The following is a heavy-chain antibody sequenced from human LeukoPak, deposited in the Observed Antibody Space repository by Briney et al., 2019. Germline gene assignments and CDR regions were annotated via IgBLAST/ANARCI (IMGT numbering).Heavy chain of an antibody. J-gene: IGHJ4*02. CDR3: ARRSDYGSGSYYILDY. Sequence: PSETLSLTCAVYGGSFSGYYWSWVRQPPGKGLEWIGEINHSGSTNYNPTLKSRVTIPVDTSKNQLSLKLSSVTAADTAVYYCARRSDYGSGSYYILDYWGQGTLVTVSS. CDR1: GGSFSGYY. D-gene: IGHD3-10*01. CDR2: INHSGST. V-gene: IGHV4-34*01.